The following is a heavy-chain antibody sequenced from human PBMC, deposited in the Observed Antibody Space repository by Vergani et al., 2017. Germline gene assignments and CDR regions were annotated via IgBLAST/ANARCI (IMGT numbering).Heavy chain of an antibody. D-gene: IGHD6-19*01. J-gene: IGHJ6*02. CDR1: GYSFTSYW. CDR2: IDPSDSYT. Sequence: EVQLVQSGAEVKKPGESLRISCKGSGYSFTSYWISWVCQMPGKGLEWMGRIDPSDSYTNHSPSFQGHVTISADKSISTAYLQWSSLKASDTAMYYCARQVAVAGKWWGPYYYYGMDVWGQGTTVTVSS. CDR3: ARQVAVAGKWWGPYYYYGMDV. V-gene: IGHV5-10-1*01.